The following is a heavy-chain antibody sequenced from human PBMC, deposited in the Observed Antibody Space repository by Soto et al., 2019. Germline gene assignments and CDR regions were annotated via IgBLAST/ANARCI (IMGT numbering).Heavy chain of an antibody. CDR2: INPNSGGT. V-gene: IGHV1-2*02. CDR1: GYTFTGYY. Sequence: QVQLVQSGAEVKKPGASVKVSCKASGYTFTGYYMHWVRQAPGQGLEWMGWINPNSGGTNYAQKFQGRVTMTGDTSISTAYMELSRLRSDDTAVYYCARGWITIFGVVNYYYGMDVWGQGTTVTVSS. D-gene: IGHD3-3*01. J-gene: IGHJ6*02. CDR3: ARGWITIFGVVNYYYGMDV.